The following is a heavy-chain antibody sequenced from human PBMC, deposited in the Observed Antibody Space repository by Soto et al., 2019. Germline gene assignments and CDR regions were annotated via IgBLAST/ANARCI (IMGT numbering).Heavy chain of an antibody. CDR3: ARGPPRVRERTYYYRMDV. D-gene: IGHD3-10*01. J-gene: IGHJ6*02. CDR2: IGDIEDP. Sequence: EVQLVESGGGLAQPGGSLRLSCAASGFTIRNYDMHWVRQTTGKGLEWVSGIGDIEDPYYADSVKGRFTISREIAKNSLYLQMDGLRAGDSAVYYGARGPPRVRERTYYYRMDVWGQGTTVTVSS. V-gene: IGHV3-13*05. CDR1: GFTIRNYD.